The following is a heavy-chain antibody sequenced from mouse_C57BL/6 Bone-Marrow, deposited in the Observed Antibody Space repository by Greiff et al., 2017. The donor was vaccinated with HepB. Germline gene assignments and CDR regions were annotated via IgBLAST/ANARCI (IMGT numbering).Heavy chain of an antibody. CDR1: GYTFTSYG. Sequence: QVHVKQSGAELARPGASVKLSCKASGYTFTSYGISWVKQRTGQGLEWIGEIYPRSGNTYYNEKFKGKATLTADKSSSTAYMELRSLTSEDSAVYFCARGGPITTVVPNYFDYWGQGTTLTVSS. CDR3: ARGGPITTVVPNYFDY. CDR2: IYPRSGNT. D-gene: IGHD1-1*01. J-gene: IGHJ2*01. V-gene: IGHV1-81*01.